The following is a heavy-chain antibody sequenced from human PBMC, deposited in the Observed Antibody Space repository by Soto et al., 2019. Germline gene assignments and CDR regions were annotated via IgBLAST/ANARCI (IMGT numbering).Heavy chain of an antibody. CDR2: IYYSGST. V-gene: IGHV4-30-4*01. J-gene: IGHJ5*02. Sequence: SETLSLTCTVSGGSISSGDYYWSWIRQPPGKGLEWIGYIYYSGSTYYNPSLKSRVTISVDTSKNQFSLKLSSVTAADTAVYYCAREPELHYYDSSIEFDPWGQGTLVTSPQ. CDR1: GGSISSGDYY. CDR3: AREPELHYYDSSIEFDP. D-gene: IGHD3-22*01.